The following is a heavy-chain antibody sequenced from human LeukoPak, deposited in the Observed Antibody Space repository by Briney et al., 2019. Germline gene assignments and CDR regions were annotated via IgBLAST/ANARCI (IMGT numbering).Heavy chain of an antibody. CDR1: GYRFTSYW. V-gene: IGHV5-51*01. J-gene: IGHJ5*02. CDR2: IYPGDSDV. D-gene: IGHD2-15*01. Sequence: GXXXKISCKGSGYRFTSYWIGGVRQMPGKGLEGMGIIYPGDSDVRYSPSFQGQVTISADKSISTAYLQWSSLKASDTAMYYCARGPRYFDPWGQGTLVTVSS. CDR3: ARGPRYFDP.